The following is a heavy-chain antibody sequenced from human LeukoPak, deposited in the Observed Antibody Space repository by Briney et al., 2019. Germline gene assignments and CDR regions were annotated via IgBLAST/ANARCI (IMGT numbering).Heavy chain of an antibody. J-gene: IGHJ2*01. V-gene: IGHV3-30-3*01. Sequence: GGSLRLSCAASGFTFSSYAMHWVRQAPGKGLEWVAVISYDGSNKYYADSVKGRFTISRDNSKSTLYLQMNSLRAEDTAVYYRARDRINYDILTGYWYFDLWGRGTLVTVSS. D-gene: IGHD3-9*01. CDR3: ARDRINYDILTGYWYFDL. CDR1: GFTFSSYA. CDR2: ISYDGSNK.